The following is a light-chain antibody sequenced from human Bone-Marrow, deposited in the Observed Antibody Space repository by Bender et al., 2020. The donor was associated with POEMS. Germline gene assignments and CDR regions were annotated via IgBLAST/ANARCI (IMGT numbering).Light chain of an antibody. Sequence: QSALTQPASVSGSPGQSITISCTGTSSNIGSYDLVSWYQQHPGQAPKLLIYEVKKRPSGVSDRFSGSKSGNTASLTISGLLPEDEADYYCQSYDGGLSGLVFGGGTKLTVL. CDR3: QSYDGGLSGLV. CDR1: SSNIGSYDL. V-gene: IGLV2-23*02. CDR2: EVK. J-gene: IGLJ3*02.